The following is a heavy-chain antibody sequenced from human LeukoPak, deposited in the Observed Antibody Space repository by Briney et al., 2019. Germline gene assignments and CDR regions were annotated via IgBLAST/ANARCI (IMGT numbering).Heavy chain of an antibody. CDR1: GGSMRSFY. J-gene: IGHJ4*02. CDR2: IYPSGNT. D-gene: IGHD3-3*01. V-gene: IGHV4-4*07. CDR3: ARDDFWSGYDY. Sequence: SETLSLTCSVSGGSMRSFYWSWIRQPAGKGLEWIGRIYPSGNTNYNPSLKSRVTMSTDTSKTQFSLKLSSVAAADTAVYYCARDDFWSGYDYWGQGTLVTVSS.